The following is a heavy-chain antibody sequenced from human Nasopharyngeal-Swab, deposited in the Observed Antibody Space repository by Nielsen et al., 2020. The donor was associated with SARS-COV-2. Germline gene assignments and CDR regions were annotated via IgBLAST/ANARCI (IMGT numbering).Heavy chain of an antibody. V-gene: IGHV4-31*03. CDR1: GGSISSGGYY. CDR2: IYYSGST. Sequence: SETLSLTCTVSGGSISSGGYYWSWIRQHPGKGLEWIGYIYYSGSTYYNPSLKSRVTISVDTSKNQFSLKLSSVTAADTAVYYCARVLRYFDWLFFDYWGQGPRSPSPQ. D-gene: IGHD3-9*01. CDR3: ARVLRYFDWLFFDY. J-gene: IGHJ4*02.